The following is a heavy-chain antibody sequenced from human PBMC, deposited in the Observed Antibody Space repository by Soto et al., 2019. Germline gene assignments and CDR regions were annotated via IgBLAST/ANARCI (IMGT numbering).Heavy chain of an antibody. J-gene: IGHJ4*02. CDR2: MKPNSGDT. Sequence: QVQLVQSGAEVREPGASVKVSCKTSGYTFTTYDINWVRQASGQGLEWMGWMKPNSGDTGYGQKFQGRVALTRDTSTSTAYMELSGLKSEDTAGYYCVALARWGQGPLVTVSS. V-gene: IGHV1-8*01. D-gene: IGHD6-6*01. CDR3: VALAR. CDR1: GYTFTTYD.